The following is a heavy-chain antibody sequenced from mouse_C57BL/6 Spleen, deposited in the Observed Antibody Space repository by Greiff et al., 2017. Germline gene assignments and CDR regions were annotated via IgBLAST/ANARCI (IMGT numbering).Heavy chain of an antibody. CDR3: TRAKTGAAWFAD. D-gene: IGHD4-1*01. V-gene: IGHV5-9-1*02. J-gene: IGHJ3*01. CDR2: FSSGGDYI. CDR1: GFTFSSYA. Sequence: EVHLVESGEGLVKPGGSLKLSCAASGFTFSSYAMSWVRQTPEKRLEWVAYFSSGGDYIYYADTLKGRFTISRDNARNTLYLQMSSLKSEDTAMYYCTRAKTGAAWFADWGQGTLVTVSA.